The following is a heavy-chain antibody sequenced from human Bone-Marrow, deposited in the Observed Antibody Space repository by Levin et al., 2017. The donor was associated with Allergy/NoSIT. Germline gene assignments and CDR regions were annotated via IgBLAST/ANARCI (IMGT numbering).Heavy chain of an antibody. Sequence: PGASVKVSCAASGFMFDTYGMHWVRQAPGKGLEWVAQISYDGSDKYYADSLEGRFTISRDNYRDTLYLQINSLKVEDTAVYFCATREGGSYFFQHWGQGTLVTVSS. V-gene: IGHV3-30*03. CDR1: GFMFDTYG. D-gene: IGHD1-26*01. CDR3: ATREGGSYFFQH. J-gene: IGHJ1*01. CDR2: ISYDGSDK.